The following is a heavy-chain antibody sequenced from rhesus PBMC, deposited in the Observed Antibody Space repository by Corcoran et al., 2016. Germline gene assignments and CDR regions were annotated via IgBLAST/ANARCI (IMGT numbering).Heavy chain of an antibody. V-gene: IGHV4-147*01. J-gene: IGHJ5-2*02. CDR3: ARVDVLGTVGGSLDV. D-gene: IGHD3-34*01. Sequence: VQLQESVPGLVQPSATLPLTCAVSGSSISRTYWRLIRPPPGKGLEWIGYMYGGRGSNRYNPSLKSRVTISKDTSKNQCSLKLSSVTAADTAVYYCARVDVLGTVGGSLDVWGRGVLVTVSS. CDR1: GSSISRTY. CDR2: MYGGRGSN.